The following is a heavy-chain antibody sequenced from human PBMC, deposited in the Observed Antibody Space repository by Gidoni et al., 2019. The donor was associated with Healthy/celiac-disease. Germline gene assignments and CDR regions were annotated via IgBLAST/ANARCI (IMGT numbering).Heavy chain of an antibody. V-gene: IGHV3-7*03. CDR2: IKQDESEK. CDR1: GFPFSRSV. J-gene: IGHJ6*02. CDR3: ARDEEYSSPRYYYYGMDV. D-gene: IGHD6-6*01. Sequence: EVQLVASGGGLVQPVGSLILSCAASGFPFSRSVLSWVRQAPGKGLEWEANIKQDESEKYYGDYVKGRFTISRDNAKNSLYLQMNSLRAEDTAVYYCARDEEYSSPRYYYYGMDVWGQGTTVTVSS.